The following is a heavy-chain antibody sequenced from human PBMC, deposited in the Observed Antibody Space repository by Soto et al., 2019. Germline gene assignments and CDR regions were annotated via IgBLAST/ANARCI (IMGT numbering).Heavy chain of an antibody. J-gene: IGHJ4*02. Sequence: ASVKVSCKASGYIFTNHAINWVRQAPGQGLQWTGRISPMFDTTNYAQDFQDRVTITADESTTFVYLELNSLKSEDTAVYFCATSSSVAAAGYFKYWGQGTLVTVSS. D-gene: IGHD6-13*01. CDR2: ISPMFDTT. CDR1: GYIFTNHA. CDR3: ATSSSVAAAGYFKY. V-gene: IGHV1-69*13.